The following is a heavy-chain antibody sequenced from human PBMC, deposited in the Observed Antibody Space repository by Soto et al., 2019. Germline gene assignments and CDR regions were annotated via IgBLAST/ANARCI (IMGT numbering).Heavy chain of an antibody. CDR3: ATDGSVYDSSGYYYD. D-gene: IGHD3-22*01. Sequence: QLQLQESGPGLVKPSETLSLTCTVSGGSISSSSYYWGWIRQPPGKGLEWIGSIYYSGSTYYNPSLKSRVTISVDPSKNQFSLKLSSVTAADTAVYYCATDGSVYDSSGYYYDWGQGTLVTVSS. CDR1: GGSISSSSYY. J-gene: IGHJ4*02. CDR2: IYYSGST. V-gene: IGHV4-39*01.